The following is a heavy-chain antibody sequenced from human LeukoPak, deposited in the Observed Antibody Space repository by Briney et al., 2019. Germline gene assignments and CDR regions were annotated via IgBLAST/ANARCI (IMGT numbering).Heavy chain of an antibody. D-gene: IGHD5-12*01. J-gene: IGHJ4*02. CDR2: ISSSNSYI. V-gene: IGHV3-21*01. Sequence: PGGSLRLSCAASGFTFSSYSMSWVRQAPGKGLEWVSSISSSNSYIYYADSVKGRFTISRDNVKNSLYLQMNSLRAEDTAVYYCARVRVRWLPDYWGQGTLVTVSS. CDR3: ARVRVRWLPDY. CDR1: GFTFSSYS.